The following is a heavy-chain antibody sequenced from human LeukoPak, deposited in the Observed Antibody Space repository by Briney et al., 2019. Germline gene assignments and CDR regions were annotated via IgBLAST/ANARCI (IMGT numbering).Heavy chain of an antibody. CDR3: ARVTEVGATDY. D-gene: IGHD1-26*01. CDR1: GFTVSSNY. V-gene: IGHV3-66*01. CDR2: IYSGGSI. J-gene: IGHJ4*01. Sequence: GGSLRLSCAASGFTVSSNYMSWVRQAPGKGLEWVSVIYSGGSIYYADSVKGRFTISRDNSKNTLYLQMNSLRAEDTAVYYCARVTEVGATDYWGHGTLVTVSS.